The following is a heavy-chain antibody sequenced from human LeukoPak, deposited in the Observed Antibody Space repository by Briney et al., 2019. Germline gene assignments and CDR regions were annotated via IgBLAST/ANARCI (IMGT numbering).Heavy chain of an antibody. CDR1: GFTFDDYA. Sequence: GGSLRLSCAASGFTFDDYAMHWVRQAPGKGLEWVSGISWNSGSIGYADSVKGRFTISRDNAKNSLYLQMNSLRAEDTAVYYCARHPPYSGGWEGGVYWGQGTLVTVSS. CDR3: ARHPPYSGGWEGGVY. CDR2: ISWNSGSI. D-gene: IGHD6-19*01. J-gene: IGHJ4*02. V-gene: IGHV3-9*01.